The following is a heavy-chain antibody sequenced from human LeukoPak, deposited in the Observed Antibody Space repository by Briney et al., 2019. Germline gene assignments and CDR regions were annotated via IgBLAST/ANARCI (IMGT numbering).Heavy chain of an antibody. J-gene: IGHJ4*02. CDR2: MNYNSGNT. D-gene: IGHD2-2*01. V-gene: IGHV1-8*01. Sequence: ASVKVSCKASGYTFTSFDINWVRQATGQGLEWMGWMNYNSGNTGYAQKFQGRVIMTRNISISTAYMELSSLRSEDSAVYYCAKEAGRVVVVPAPFDYWGQGTLVTVSS. CDR1: GYTFTSFD. CDR3: AKEAGRVVVVPAPFDY.